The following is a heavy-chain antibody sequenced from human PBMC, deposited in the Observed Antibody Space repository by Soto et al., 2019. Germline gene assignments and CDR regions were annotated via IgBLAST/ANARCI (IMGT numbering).Heavy chain of an antibody. CDR3: AKDGGLRRNAIDPIYYYYGMDV. Sequence: EVQLLESGGGLVQPGGSPRLSCAASGFTFSSYAMSWVRQAPGKGLEWVSAISGSGGSTYYADSVKGRFTISRDNSKNTLYMQMNSLRAEDTAVYYCAKDGGLRRNAIDPIYYYYGMDVWGQGTTVTVSS. V-gene: IGHV3-23*01. CDR2: ISGSGGST. J-gene: IGHJ6*02. D-gene: IGHD4-17*01. CDR1: GFTFSSYA.